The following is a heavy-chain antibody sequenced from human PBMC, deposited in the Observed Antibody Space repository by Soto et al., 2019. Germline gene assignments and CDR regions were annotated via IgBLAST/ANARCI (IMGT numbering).Heavy chain of an antibody. CDR1: GGSISSSSYY. V-gene: IGHV4-39*01. D-gene: IGHD1-26*01. CDR3: ARQVGATYFDY. CDR2: IYYSGST. Sequence: SETLSLTCTVSGGSISSSSYYWGWIRQPPGKGLEWIGSIYYSGSTYYNPSLKSRVTISVDTSKNQFSLKLSSVTAADTAVYYCARQVGATYFDYWGQGTLVTVSS. J-gene: IGHJ4*02.